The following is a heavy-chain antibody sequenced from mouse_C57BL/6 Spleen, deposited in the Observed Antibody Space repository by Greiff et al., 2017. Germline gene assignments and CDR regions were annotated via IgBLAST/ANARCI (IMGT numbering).Heavy chain of an antibody. CDR3: ASPCDYYGSSEDAMDY. Sequence: EVKLVESGGGLVKPGGSLKLSCAASGFTFSDYGMHWVRQAPEKGLEWVAYISSGSSTIYYADTVKGRFTISRDNAKNTLFLQMTSLRSEDTAMYYCASPCDYYGSSEDAMDYWGQGTSVTVSS. CDR2: ISSGSSTI. CDR1: GFTFSDYG. D-gene: IGHD1-1*01. J-gene: IGHJ4*01. V-gene: IGHV5-17*01.